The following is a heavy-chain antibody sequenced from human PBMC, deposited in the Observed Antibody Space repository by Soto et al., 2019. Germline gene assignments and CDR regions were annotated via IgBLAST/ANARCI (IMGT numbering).Heavy chain of an antibody. Sequence: GVLRLSCSASGFTFSSYAMHWVRQAPGKGLEYVSGVRGNGDPPFYADSVKGRFTISRDNSKNTLYLQMSGLSADDTAVYYCVKRRGANNFEFFDWGQGALVTVSS. CDR2: VRGNGDPP. CDR1: GFTFSSYA. CDR3: VKRRGANNFEFFD. V-gene: IGHV3-64D*06. D-gene: IGHD1-20*01. J-gene: IGHJ4*02.